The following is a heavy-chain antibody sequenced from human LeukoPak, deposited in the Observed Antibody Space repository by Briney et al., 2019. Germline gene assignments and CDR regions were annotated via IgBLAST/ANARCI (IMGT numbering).Heavy chain of an antibody. J-gene: IGHJ4*02. V-gene: IGHV3-23*01. CDR1: GFTFSSYA. Sequence: GGSLRLSCAASGFTFSSYAMSWVRQAPGKGLEWVSAISGSGGSTYYADSVKGRFTISRDNSKNTLYLQMNSLRAEDTAVYYCARDSTPYYDILTGYYRGDFDYWGQGTLVTVSS. D-gene: IGHD3-9*01. CDR3: ARDSTPYYDILTGYYRGDFDY. CDR2: ISGSGGST.